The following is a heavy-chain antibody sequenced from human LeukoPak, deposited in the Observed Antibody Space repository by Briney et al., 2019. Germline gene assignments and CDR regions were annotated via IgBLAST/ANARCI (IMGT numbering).Heavy chain of an antibody. CDR1: GGTFSSYA. J-gene: IGHJ4*02. Sequence: ASVKASCKASGGTFSSYAISWVRQAPGQGLEWMGGIIPIFGTANYAQKFQGRVTITTDESTSTAYMELSSLRSEDTAVYYCASGGVTTSLDYWGQGTLVTVSS. CDR2: IIPIFGTA. CDR3: ASGGVTTSLDY. D-gene: IGHD4-17*01. V-gene: IGHV1-69*05.